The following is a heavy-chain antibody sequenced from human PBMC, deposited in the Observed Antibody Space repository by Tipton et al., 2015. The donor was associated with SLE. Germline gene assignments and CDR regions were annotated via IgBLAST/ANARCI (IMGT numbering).Heavy chain of an antibody. J-gene: IGHJ4*02. CDR2: IYHSGYT. V-gene: IGHV4-30-2*02. CDR1: GGSISSGGYS. Sequence: LRLSCTVSGGSISSGGYSWSWIRQPPGKGLEWIGYIYHSGYTYDNPSLKSRVTISVDTSKNQFSLKLSSVTAADTAVYYCANSGYNYGLDYWGQGTLVTVSS. CDR3: ANSGYNYGLDY. D-gene: IGHD5-18*01.